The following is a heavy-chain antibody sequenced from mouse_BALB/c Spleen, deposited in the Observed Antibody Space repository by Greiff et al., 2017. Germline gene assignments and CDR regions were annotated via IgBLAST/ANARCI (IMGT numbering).Heavy chain of an antibody. CDR3: ARSPLITTATAWFAY. CDR1: GFTFSSFG. V-gene: IGHV5-17*02. D-gene: IGHD1-2*01. Sequence: EVQLVESGGGLVQPGGSRKLSCAASGFTFSSFGMHWVRQAPEKGLEWVAYISSGSSTIYYADTVKGRFTISRDNPKNTLFLQMTSLRSEDTAMYYCARSPLITTATAWFAYWGQGTLVTVSA. CDR2: ISSGSSTI. J-gene: IGHJ3*01.